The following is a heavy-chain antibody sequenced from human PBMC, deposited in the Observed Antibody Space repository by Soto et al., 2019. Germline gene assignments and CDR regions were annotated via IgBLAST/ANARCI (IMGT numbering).Heavy chain of an antibody. J-gene: IGHJ6*03. CDR3: ARLRYSKSAHYMDV. CDR2: ITASDGST. CDR1: GFTVSSNY. V-gene: IGHV3-23*01. D-gene: IGHD6-13*01. Sequence: GGSLRLSCAASGFTVSSNYMTWVRQAPGKGLEWVSTITASDGSTFYADSVKGRFTISRDNSKDTLYLQIINLRAEDTAVYYCARLRYSKSAHYMDVWGKGTTVTVSS.